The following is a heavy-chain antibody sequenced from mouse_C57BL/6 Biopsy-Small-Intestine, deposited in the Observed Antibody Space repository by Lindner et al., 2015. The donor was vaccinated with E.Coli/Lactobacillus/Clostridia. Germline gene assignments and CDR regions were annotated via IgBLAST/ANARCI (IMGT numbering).Heavy chain of an antibody. CDR2: INPYNGDT. J-gene: IGHJ3*01. Sequence: VQLQESGPELVKPGASVKMSCKASGYSFTDYFMNWVKQSHGKSLEWIGRINPYNGDTFYNQKFKGKATLTVAKSSSTAHMELRSLTSEDSAVYYCAMGDYWGQGTLVTVSA. CDR1: GYSFTDYF. D-gene: IGHD3-3*01. V-gene: IGHV1-20*01. CDR3: AMGDY.